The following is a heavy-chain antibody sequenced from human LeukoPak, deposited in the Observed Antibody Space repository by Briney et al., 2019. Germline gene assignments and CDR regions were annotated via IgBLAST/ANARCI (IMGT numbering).Heavy chain of an antibody. Sequence: PGGSLRLSCAASGFTFDDYGMSWVRQAPGKGLEWVSGINWNGDNIDYADSVKGRFTNSRDNAENSLYLQIDSLRAEDAGLYYCARGFDGNFDYWGQGTLVTVSP. J-gene: IGHJ4*02. CDR1: GFTFDDYG. D-gene: IGHD3-9*01. CDR2: INWNGDNI. V-gene: IGHV3-20*04. CDR3: ARGFDGNFDY.